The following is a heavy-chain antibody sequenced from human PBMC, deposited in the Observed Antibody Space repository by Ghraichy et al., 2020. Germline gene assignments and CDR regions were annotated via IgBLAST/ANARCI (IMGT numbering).Heavy chain of an antibody. J-gene: IGHJ5*02. CDR2: INTNTGNP. CDR3: ARGRSQNQQLVVYNWFDP. D-gene: IGHD6-13*01. V-gene: IGHV7-4-1*02. Sequence: ASVKVSCKASGYTFTSYAMNWVRQAPGQGLEWMGWINTNTGNPTYAQGFTGRFVFSLDTSVSTAYLQISSLKAEDTAVYYCARGRSQNQQLVVYNWFDPWGQGTLVTVSS. CDR1: GYTFTSYA.